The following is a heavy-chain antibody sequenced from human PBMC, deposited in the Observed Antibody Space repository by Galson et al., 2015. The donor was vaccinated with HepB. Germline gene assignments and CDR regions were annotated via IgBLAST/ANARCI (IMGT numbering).Heavy chain of an antibody. D-gene: IGHD1-26*01. J-gene: IGHJ4*02. CDR1: GFTFDDYA. V-gene: IGHV3-9*01. CDR2: ISWNSGSI. Sequence: SLRLSCAASGFTFDDYAMHWVRQAPGKGLEWVSGISWNSGSIGYADSVKGRFTISRDNAKNSLYLQMNSLRAEDTALYYCAKVSYYDGELGYFDYWGQGTLVTVSS. CDR3: AKVSYYDGELGYFDY.